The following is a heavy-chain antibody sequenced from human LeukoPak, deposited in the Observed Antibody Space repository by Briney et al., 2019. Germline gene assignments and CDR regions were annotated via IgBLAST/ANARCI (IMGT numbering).Heavy chain of an antibody. Sequence: GGSLRLSCAASGFTFSSYWMHWVRHAPGKGLVWVSRISTDESSTSYADSVKGRFTISRDNAKNTLYLQMNSLRAEDTAVYYCTRLWGGGYWGQETLVTVSS. D-gene: IGHD3-16*01. CDR2: ISTDESST. V-gene: IGHV3-74*01. J-gene: IGHJ4*02. CDR3: TRLWGGGY. CDR1: GFTFSSYW.